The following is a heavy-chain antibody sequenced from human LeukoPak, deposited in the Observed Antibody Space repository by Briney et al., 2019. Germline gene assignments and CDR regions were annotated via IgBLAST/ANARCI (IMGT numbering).Heavy chain of an antibody. CDR3: ARITIDAFDI. V-gene: IGHV4-59*08. D-gene: IGHD3-10*01. Sequence: PSETLSLTCTVSGGSISSYYWSWIRQPPGKGLEWIGYIYYSGSTNYNPSLKSRVTISVDTSKNQFSLKLSSVTAADTAVYYCARITIDAFDIWGQGTMVTVSS. J-gene: IGHJ3*02. CDR1: GGSISSYY. CDR2: IYYSGST.